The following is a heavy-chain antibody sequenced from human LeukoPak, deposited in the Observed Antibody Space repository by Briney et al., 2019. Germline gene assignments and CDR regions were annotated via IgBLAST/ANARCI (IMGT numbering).Heavy chain of an antibody. J-gene: IGHJ3*02. Sequence: GGSLRLSCAASGFTFSIYAMSWVRQAPGKGLQWVSSITSRGESTWYVDSVKGRFTITRDNSENTLYLQMHSLRAEDTAVYYCARDDPIVGQNHAFDIWGQGTMVTVSS. D-gene: IGHD1-26*01. CDR1: GFTFSIYA. CDR2: ITSRGEST. V-gene: IGHV3-23*01. CDR3: ARDDPIVGQNHAFDI.